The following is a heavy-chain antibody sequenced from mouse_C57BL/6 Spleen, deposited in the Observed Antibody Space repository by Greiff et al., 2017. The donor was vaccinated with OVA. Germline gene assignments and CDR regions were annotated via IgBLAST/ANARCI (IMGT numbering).Heavy chain of an antibody. CDR3: ARGGNHYAMDY. Sequence: VQLQQSGPELVKPGASVKISCKASGYAFSSSWMNWVKQRPGKGLEWIGRIYPGDGDTNYNGKFKGKATLTADKSSSTAYMQLSSRTSEDSAVYFCARGGNHYAMDYWGQGTSVTVSS. J-gene: IGHJ4*01. V-gene: IGHV1-82*01. CDR2: IYPGDGDT. CDR1: GYAFSSSW. D-gene: IGHD2-1*01.